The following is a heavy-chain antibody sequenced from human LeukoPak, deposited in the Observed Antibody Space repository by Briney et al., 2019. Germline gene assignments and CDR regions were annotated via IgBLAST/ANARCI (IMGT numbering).Heavy chain of an antibody. D-gene: IGHD3-22*01. CDR3: AKDADISVELVVITSFDS. J-gene: IGHJ4*02. V-gene: IGHV3-23*01. Sequence: GGTLRLSCAASRFTFSTYGMNWVRQTPGKGPEWVAAISGSGNRAYHADSVKGRFTISRDNSKNMLYLQMNSLRAEDTALYYCAKDADISVELVVITSFDSWGQGTLVTVSS. CDR2: ISGSGNRA. CDR1: RFTFSTYG.